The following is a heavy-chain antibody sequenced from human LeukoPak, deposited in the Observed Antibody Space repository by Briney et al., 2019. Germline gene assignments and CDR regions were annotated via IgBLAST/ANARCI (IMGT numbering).Heavy chain of an antibody. Sequence: GLSLRLSCAPSGLTFGSYGMHWVCQAPGAGLEWLSCIRYDGTNKYYSNSVKGRFTISRDNSMNILSLQMDSLRTEDTAVYYCARTPYDSRGSSPLCYYIDVWGIGTTVTVSS. CDR2: IRYDGTNK. D-gene: IGHD3-22*01. CDR1: GLTFGSYG. V-gene: IGHV3-30*02. J-gene: IGHJ6*03. CDR3: ARTPYDSRGSSPLCYYIDV.